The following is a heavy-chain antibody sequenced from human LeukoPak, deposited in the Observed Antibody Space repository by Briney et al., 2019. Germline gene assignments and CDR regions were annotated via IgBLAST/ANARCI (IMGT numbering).Heavy chain of an antibody. Sequence: GGSLRLSCAASGFTFSNYGMHWVRQAPGKGLEWVAVIWYDGSNKYYADSVKGRFTISRDISKNTVHLQMNSLGAEDTAVYYCARDLTVATIRTPLQHRGQGTLLTVSS. CDR1: GFTFSNYG. V-gene: IGHV3-33*01. CDR3: ARDLTVATIRTPLQH. J-gene: IGHJ1*01. D-gene: IGHD5-12*01. CDR2: IWYDGSNK.